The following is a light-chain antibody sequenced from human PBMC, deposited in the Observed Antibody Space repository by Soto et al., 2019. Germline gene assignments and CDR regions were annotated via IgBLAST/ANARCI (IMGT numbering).Light chain of an antibody. J-gene: IGLJ3*02. CDR3: NSYTASGTRV. CDR1: SSDVGGFNY. CDR2: DVS. Sequence: QSALTQPASVSGSPGQSITISCTGTSSDVGGFNYVSWYQQHPGKVPKVMIYDVSSRPSGVSNRFSGSKSGNPASLTISGLQGEDEAVYYCNSYTASGTRVSGGGTKLTVL. V-gene: IGLV2-14*01.